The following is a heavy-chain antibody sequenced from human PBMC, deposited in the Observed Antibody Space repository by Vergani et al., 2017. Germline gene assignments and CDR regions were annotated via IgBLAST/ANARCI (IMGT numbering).Heavy chain of an antibody. V-gene: IGHV3-23*01. D-gene: IGHD3-10*01. CDR1: GFTFSSYA. CDR2: SSGSGGST. J-gene: IGHJ4*02. CDR3: ARGGYYYGSGTRFDY. Sequence: ELQLLESGGGLVQPGGSLRLSCAASGFTFSSYAMSWVRQAPGKGLEWVSASSGSGGSTYYADSVKGRFTISRDNSKNTLYRQMNSLRAEDTAVYYCARGGYYYGSGTRFDYWGQGTLVTVSS.